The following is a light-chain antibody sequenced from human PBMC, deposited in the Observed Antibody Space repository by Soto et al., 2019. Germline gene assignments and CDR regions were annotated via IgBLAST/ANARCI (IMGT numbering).Light chain of an antibody. CDR2: NNN. Sequence: QSVLTQPPSASGTPGQKVTISCSGSSSNIGPNAVNWYQQLPGTAPKLLLYNNNQRPSGVSDRFSGSKSGTSASLAISGLQSDDEADYHCAACDDSLNGFVFGTGTKLTVL. V-gene: IGLV1-44*01. J-gene: IGLJ1*01. CDR3: AACDDSLNGFV. CDR1: SSNIGPNA.